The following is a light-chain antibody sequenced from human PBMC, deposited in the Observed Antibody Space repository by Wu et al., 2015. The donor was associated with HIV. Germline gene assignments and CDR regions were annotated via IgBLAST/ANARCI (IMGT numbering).Light chain of an antibody. J-gene: IGKJ5*01. CDR1: QSVRNNY. Sequence: IVLTQSPGTLSLSPGERASLSCRASQSVRNNYLAWYQQRPGQAPRLLIYAASNRATGIPDRFSGSGSGTDFTLTINRLEPEDFAVYYCQQYGSSPPTFGQGTRLEIK. CDR3: QQYGSSPPT. CDR2: AAS. V-gene: IGKV3-20*01.